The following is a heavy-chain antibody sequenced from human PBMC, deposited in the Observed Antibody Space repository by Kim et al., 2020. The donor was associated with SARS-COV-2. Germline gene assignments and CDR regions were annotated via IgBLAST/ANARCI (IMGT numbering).Heavy chain of an antibody. D-gene: IGHD6-19*01. V-gene: IGHV3-11*06. CDR2: T. J-gene: IGHJ4*02. Sequence: THYADSVKGRFTISSDNADNSLYLQMNSLRAEDTALYYCARESDVAGNDYWGQGTLVTVSS. CDR3: ARESDVAGNDY.